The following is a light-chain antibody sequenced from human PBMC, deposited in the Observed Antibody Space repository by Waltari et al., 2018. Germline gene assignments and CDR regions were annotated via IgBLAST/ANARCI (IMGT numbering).Light chain of an antibody. Sequence: QLVLTQSPSASASLGASVKLPCTLSSGPSSNVIAWLQQQPAKGPRYLMRVNSDGSHSRGDEIPDRFSGSSSGAERYLTISSLQSEDEADYYCQTGGHGTWVFGGGTKLTVL. V-gene: IGLV4-69*01. CDR2: VNSDGSH. CDR3: QTGGHGTWV. CDR1: SGPSSNV. J-gene: IGLJ3*02.